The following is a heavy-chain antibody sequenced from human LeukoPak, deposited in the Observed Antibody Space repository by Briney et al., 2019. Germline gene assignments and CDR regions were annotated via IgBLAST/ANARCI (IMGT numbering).Heavy chain of an antibody. D-gene: IGHD2-15*01. J-gene: IGHJ5*02. Sequence: SQTLSLTCDIFVDSLSRNSATWSWIRHSPSRGLEWLGWTYYESKWYNDYAVSVRSRITINPDTSKNQFSLQLHSVTPEDTAVYYCARTYSSGSLDLWGRGTLVTVSS. CDR1: VDSLSRNSAT. CDR2: TYYESKWYN. CDR3: ARTYSSGSLDL. V-gene: IGHV6-1*01.